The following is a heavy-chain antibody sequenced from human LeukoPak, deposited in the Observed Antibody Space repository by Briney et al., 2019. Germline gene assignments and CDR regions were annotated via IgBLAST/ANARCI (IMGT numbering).Heavy chain of an antibody. V-gene: IGHV3-21*01. CDR2: ISSSSSYI. CDR3: ASSLGRGEGAFDI. Sequence: GGSLRLSCAASGFTFSSYSMNWVRQAPGKGLEWASSISSSSSYIYYADSVKGRFTISRDNAKNSLYLQMNSLRAEDTAVYYCASSLGRGEGAFDIWGQGTMVTVSS. CDR1: GFTFSSYS. J-gene: IGHJ3*02.